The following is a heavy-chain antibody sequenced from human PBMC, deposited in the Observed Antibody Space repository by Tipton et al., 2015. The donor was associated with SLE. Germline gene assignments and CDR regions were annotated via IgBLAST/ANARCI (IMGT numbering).Heavy chain of an antibody. D-gene: IGHD6-6*01. CDR3: ARDGLAIAARAGWFDP. CDR1: GGSISSSNW. Sequence: SLRLSCAVSGGSISSSNWWIWVRQPPGKGLEWIGEIYHSGSTNYNPSLKSRVSISVDKSKNQFSLKVKSVTAADTAVYYCARDGLAIAARAGWFDPWGQGILVTVSS. CDR2: IYHSGST. J-gene: IGHJ5*02. V-gene: IGHV4-4*02.